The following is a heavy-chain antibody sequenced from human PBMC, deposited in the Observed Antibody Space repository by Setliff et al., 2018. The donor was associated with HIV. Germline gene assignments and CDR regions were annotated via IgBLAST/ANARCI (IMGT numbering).Heavy chain of an antibody. CDR2: IYDGGAT. V-gene: IGHV3-66*02. D-gene: IGHD3-22*01. Sequence: GGSLRLSCAASGLTVSNNYMSRVRQAPGKGLEWVSVIYDGGATYYGDSVKGRFTISRDNSKNTLHLQMNSLRAEDTAVYYCARVDYHDYNGYIDFWGQGTLVTVSS. CDR1: GLTVSNNY. CDR3: ARVDYHDYNGYIDF. J-gene: IGHJ4*02.